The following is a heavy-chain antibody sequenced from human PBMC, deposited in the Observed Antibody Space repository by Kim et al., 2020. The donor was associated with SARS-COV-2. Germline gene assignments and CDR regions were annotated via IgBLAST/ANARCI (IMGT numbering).Heavy chain of an antibody. D-gene: IGHD3-16*02. CDR3: ARGRYEFGWGSYRSWDYF. CDR1: GGSFSGYY. CDR2: SYHNGST. Sequence: SETLSLTCAVYGGSFSGYYWSWIRQPPGKGLELIGESYHNGSTNYNPTLKSRVPITVYASKNQFSLKLSPGSATDTAVSDCARGRYEFGWGSYRSWDYF. V-gene: IGHV4-34*01. J-gene: IGHJ4*01.